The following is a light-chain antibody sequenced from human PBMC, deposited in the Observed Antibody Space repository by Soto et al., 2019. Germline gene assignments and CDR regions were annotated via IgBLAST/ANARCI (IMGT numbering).Light chain of an antibody. J-gene: IGKJ1*01. CDR2: KAS. CDR1: HILNTW. V-gene: IGKV1-5*03. CDR3: QQYKSDPWT. Sequence: IQMTQSPSTLSASVGDIVTFSCRASHILNTWLSCYQQKPGKAPKLVXAKASTLEVGGPSRLSGSGSVTEFTLIISTLHPSDFANYYFQQYKSDPWTFGQGTKVDIK.